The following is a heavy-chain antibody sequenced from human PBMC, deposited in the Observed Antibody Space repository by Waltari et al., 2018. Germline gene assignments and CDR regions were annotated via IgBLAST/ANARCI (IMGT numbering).Heavy chain of an antibody. V-gene: IGHV1-69-2*01. J-gene: IGHJ4*02. CDR1: GYTFTDYY. CDR3: ATLTNYYGSGSYYGLTGWGQN. D-gene: IGHD3-10*01. CDR2: VDPEDGET. Sequence: EVQLVQSGAEVKKPGATVKISCKVSGYTFTDYYMHWVQQAPGKGLEWMGLVDPEDGETIYAEKFQGRVTITADTSTDTAYMELSSLRSEDTAVYYCATLTNYYGSGSYYGLTGWGQNWGQGTLVTVSS.